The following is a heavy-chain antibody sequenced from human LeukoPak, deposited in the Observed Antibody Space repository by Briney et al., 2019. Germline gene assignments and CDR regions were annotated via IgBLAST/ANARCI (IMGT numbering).Heavy chain of an antibody. Sequence: QPGGSLRLSCVGSGFTFSRYGLIWVRQAPGKGLEWVSGIHGNGETTYYGDSVKGQFTISRDNSKSTLYLQMNSLRVEDTAEYFCGRDPNGDYVGAFEFWGQGTKVAVSS. V-gene: IGHV3-23*01. CDR1: GFTFSRYG. CDR2: IHGNGETT. J-gene: IGHJ3*01. D-gene: IGHD3-16*01. CDR3: GRDPNGDYVGAFEF.